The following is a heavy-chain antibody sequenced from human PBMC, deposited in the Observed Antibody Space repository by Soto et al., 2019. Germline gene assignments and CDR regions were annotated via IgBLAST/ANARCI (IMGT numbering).Heavy chain of an antibody. D-gene: IGHD2-15*01. J-gene: IGHJ4*02. V-gene: IGHV3-66*01. Sequence: GGSLRLSCAASGFTVSSNYMSWVRQAPGKGLEWVSVIYSGGSTYYADSVKGRFTISRDNSKNTVYLQMNSLRAEDTAVYYCARDPRYCSGGNCYPYYWGQGTLVTVSS. CDR3: ARDPRYCSGGNCYPYY. CDR2: IYSGGST. CDR1: GFTVSSNY.